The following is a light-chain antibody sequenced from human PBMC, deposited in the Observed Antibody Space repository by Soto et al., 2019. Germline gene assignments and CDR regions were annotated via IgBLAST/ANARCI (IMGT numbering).Light chain of an antibody. J-gene: IGLJ2*01. CDR1: SSDIGTYNY. Sequence: QSALTQPRSVSGSPGQSVTISCIGTSSDIGTYNYVSWYQQHPGKAPKIMIFDVSRRPSGVPGRFSGSKSGNTASLTISGLQAEDEADYFCCSEGPYFTVVFGGGTQLTVL. V-gene: IGLV2-11*01. CDR2: DVS. CDR3: CSEGPYFTVV.